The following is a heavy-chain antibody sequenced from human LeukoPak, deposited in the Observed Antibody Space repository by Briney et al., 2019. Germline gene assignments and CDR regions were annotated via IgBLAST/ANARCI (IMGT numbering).Heavy chain of an antibody. CDR1: GFTFGDYA. Sequence: GGSLRLPCTASGFTFGDYAMSWVRQAPRKGLEWVGFIRSKAYGGTTEYAASVKGRFTISRDDSKSIAYLQMNSLKTEDTAVYYCARPPRGHSYVDYWGQGTLVTVSS. CDR2: IRSKAYGGTT. D-gene: IGHD5-18*01. V-gene: IGHV3-49*04. CDR3: ARPPRGHSYVDY. J-gene: IGHJ4*02.